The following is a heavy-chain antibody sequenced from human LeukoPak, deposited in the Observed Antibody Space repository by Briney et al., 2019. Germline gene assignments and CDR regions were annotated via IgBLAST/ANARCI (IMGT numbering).Heavy chain of an antibody. V-gene: IGHV3-21*01. J-gene: IGHJ5*02. D-gene: IGHD2-2*01. CDR1: GFTFSSYS. CDR2: ISSSSSYI. Sequence: PGGSLRLSCAASGFTFSSYSMNWVRQAPGKGLEWVSSISSSSSYIYYADSVKGRFTISRDNAKNSLYLQMNSLRAEDTAVYYCAKGLVPAAPLSHWFDPWGQGTLVTVSS. CDR3: AKGLVPAAPLSHWFDP.